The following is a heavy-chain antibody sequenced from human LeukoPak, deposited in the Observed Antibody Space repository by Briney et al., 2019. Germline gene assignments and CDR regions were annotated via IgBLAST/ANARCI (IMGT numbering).Heavy chain of an antibody. CDR2: IYPYSGDT. J-gene: IGHJ4*02. V-gene: IGHV1-18*04. D-gene: IGHD3-3*01. CDR1: GYTFTGYY. Sequence: ASVTVSCKASGYTFTGYYIHWVRQAPGQGLEWMGWIYPYSGDTNYAQNLQGRVTMTTDTSTSTAYMELRSLRSDDTAVYYCARAPDDYDFWSGPFDYWGRGTLVTVSS. CDR3: ARAPDDYDFWSGPFDY.